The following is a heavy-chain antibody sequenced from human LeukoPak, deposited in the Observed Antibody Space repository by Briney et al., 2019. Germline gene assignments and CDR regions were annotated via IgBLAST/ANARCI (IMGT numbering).Heavy chain of an antibody. V-gene: IGHV3-15*01. Sequence: GGSLRLSCAASGFTFSSYAMSWVRQAPGKGLEWVGRIKSKTDGGTTDYAAPVKGRFTISRDDSKNTLYLQMNSLKTEDTAVYYCTTTSSSWGFDYWGQGTLVTVSS. D-gene: IGHD6-13*01. J-gene: IGHJ4*02. CDR2: IKSKTDGGTT. CDR3: TTTSSSWGFDY. CDR1: GFTFSSYA.